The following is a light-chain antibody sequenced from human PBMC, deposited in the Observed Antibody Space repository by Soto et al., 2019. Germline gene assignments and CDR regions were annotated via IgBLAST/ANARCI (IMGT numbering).Light chain of an antibody. CDR3: QQRLSWPIT. Sequence: ESVVAQSPASLSLSPGGGSTLSCRAIESISRQLVWYQQNAGQAPRLLIYRASNRATGVPARFSGSGSGTDYTLTISSLEPEDFAVYYCQQRLSWPITFGQGTRLEIK. J-gene: IGKJ5*01. CDR2: RAS. V-gene: IGKV3-11*01. CDR1: ESISRQ.